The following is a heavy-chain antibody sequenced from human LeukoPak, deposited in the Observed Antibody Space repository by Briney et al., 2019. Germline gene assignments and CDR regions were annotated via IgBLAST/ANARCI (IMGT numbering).Heavy chain of an antibody. CDR3: ARPRYYYGSGPTGEFDY. V-gene: IGHV3-7*03. CDR1: GFSFATYW. Sequence: GESLRLSCAACGFSFATYWMSWVRQAPGKGLEWVANINQDGTEKYYVDSVKGRFTISRDNAKNSLYLQMNSLRVEDTAVYYCARPRYYYGSGPTGEFDYWGQGTLVTVSS. D-gene: IGHD3-10*01. CDR2: INQDGTEK. J-gene: IGHJ4*02.